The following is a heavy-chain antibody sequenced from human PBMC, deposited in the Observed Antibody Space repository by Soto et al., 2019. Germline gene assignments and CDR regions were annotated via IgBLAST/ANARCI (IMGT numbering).Heavy chain of an antibody. CDR2: INSDGSST. D-gene: IGHD2-2*01. Sequence: GGSLRLSCAASGFTFSSYWMHWVRQAPGKGLVWVSRINSDGSSTSYADSVKGRFTISRDNAKNTLYLQMNSLRAEDTAVYYCARGDIVVVPADKRYYYYYYMDVWGKGTTVTVSS. V-gene: IGHV3-74*01. J-gene: IGHJ6*03. CDR1: GFTFSSYW. CDR3: ARGDIVVVPADKRYYYYYYMDV.